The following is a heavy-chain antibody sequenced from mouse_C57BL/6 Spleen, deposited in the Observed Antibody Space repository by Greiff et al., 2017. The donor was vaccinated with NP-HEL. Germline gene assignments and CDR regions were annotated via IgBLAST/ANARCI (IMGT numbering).Heavy chain of an antibody. CDR1: GYTFTDYE. D-gene: IGHD2-5*01. CDR2: IDPETGGT. Sequence: QVQLQQSGAELVRPGASVTLSCKASGYTFTDYEMHWVKQTPVHGLEWIGAIDPETGGTAYNQKFKGKAILTADKSSSTAYMALRSLTSEDSAVYYCTRRAYYSNFDYWGQGTTLTVSS. CDR3: TRRAYYSNFDY. J-gene: IGHJ2*01. V-gene: IGHV1-15*01.